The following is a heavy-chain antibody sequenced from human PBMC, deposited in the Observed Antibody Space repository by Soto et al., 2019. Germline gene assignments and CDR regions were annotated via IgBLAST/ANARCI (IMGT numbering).Heavy chain of an antibody. CDR1: GYTFTSYA. CDR2: INAGNGNT. J-gene: IGHJ3*02. CDR3: ASGGYCSSTSCPEAFDS. D-gene: IGHD2-2*01. Sequence: ASVKVSCKASGYTFTSYAMHWVRQAPGQRLEWMGWINAGNGNTKYSQKFQGRVTITRDASASTAYMELSSLRSEDTAVYYCASGGYCSSTSCPEAFDSWGQGTMVTVSS. V-gene: IGHV1-3*01.